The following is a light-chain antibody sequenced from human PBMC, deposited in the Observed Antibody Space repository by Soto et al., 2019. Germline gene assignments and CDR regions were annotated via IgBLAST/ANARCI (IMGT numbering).Light chain of an antibody. CDR2: GAS. Sequence: EIVMTQSPATLSVSPGERATLSCGASQSVSSNLAWFQQKPGQAPRLLFYGASTRATGVPARVSGRGSGTEFTLTISRLQSEDFAVYYCQQYNNWPLTFGGGTKVEIK. V-gene: IGKV3-15*01. CDR1: QSVSSN. CDR3: QQYNNWPLT. J-gene: IGKJ4*01.